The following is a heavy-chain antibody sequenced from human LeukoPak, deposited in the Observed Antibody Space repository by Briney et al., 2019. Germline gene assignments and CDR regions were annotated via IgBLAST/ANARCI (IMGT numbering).Heavy chain of an antibody. CDR3: AREVWVTTVYYYYNYYMDV. CDR2: IYYSGST. J-gene: IGHJ6*03. D-gene: IGHD4-11*01. V-gene: IGHV4-39*07. CDR1: GGSISSSSYY. Sequence: SETLSLTCTVSGGSISSSSYYWGWIRQPPGKGLEWIGSIYYSGSTYYNPSLKSRVTISVDTSKNQFSLKLSSVTAADTAVYYCAREVWVTTVYYYYNYYMDVWGKGTTVTVSS.